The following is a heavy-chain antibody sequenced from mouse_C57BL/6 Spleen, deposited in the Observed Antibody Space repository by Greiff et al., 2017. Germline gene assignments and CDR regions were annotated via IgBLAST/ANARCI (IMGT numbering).Heavy chain of an antibody. CDR3: ASSGYVDWYFDY. Sequence: EVQLQQSGPELVKPGASVKISCKASGYTFTDYYMNWVKQSPGQSLEWIGDINPNNGGTSYNQKFKGKATLTVDKSSSTAYMELRSLTSEDSAVYYCASSGYVDWYFDYWGQGTTLTVSS. V-gene: IGHV1-26*01. J-gene: IGHJ2*01. CDR2: INPNNGGT. CDR1: GYTFTDYY. D-gene: IGHD3-2*02.